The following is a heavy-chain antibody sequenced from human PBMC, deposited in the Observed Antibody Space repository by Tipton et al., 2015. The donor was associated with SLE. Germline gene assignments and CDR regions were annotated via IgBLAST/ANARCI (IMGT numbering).Heavy chain of an antibody. CDR1: GGSFSGYY. Sequence: LRLSCAVYGGSFSGYYWSWIRQPPGKGLEWIGEINHSGSTNYNPSLKSRVTISVDTSKNQFSLKLSSVTAADTAVYYCAREGGAPGPGAYYYYYYMDVWGKGTTVTVSS. J-gene: IGHJ6*03. V-gene: IGHV4-34*01. CDR3: AREGGAPGPGAYYYYYYMDV. CDR2: INHSGST. D-gene: IGHD3-16*01.